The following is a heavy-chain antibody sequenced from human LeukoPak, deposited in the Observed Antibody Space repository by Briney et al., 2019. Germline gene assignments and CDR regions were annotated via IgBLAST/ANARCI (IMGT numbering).Heavy chain of an antibody. J-gene: IGHJ4*02. CDR2: IIPIFGTA. V-gene: IGHV1-69*05. CDR3: ARDRGLGYDTSGYQSDSYCDY. Sequence: SVKVSCKASGGTFSSYAISWVRQAPGQGLEWMGGIIPIFGTANYAQKFQGRVTITTDESTSTAYMELSSLRSEDPAVYYCARDRGLGYDTSGYQSDSYCDYWGQGTLVTVSS. D-gene: IGHD3-22*01. CDR1: GGTFSSYA.